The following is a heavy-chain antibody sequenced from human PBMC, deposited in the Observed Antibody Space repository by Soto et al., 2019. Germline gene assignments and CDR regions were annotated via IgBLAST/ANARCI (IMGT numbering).Heavy chain of an antibody. CDR2: IWDDGRNK. CDR3: AGDGLGKGSTWFDA. D-gene: IGHD3-16*01. Sequence: QVQLVESGGGVVQPGRSLRLSCAASGFTFSSYGMHWVRQAPGKGLEWVAVIWDDGRNKYYADSVKGRFTISRDNSKNTVYLQMKSLRAEDMSVCYCAGDGLGKGSTWFDAWGQGTLVTVSS. J-gene: IGHJ5*02. V-gene: IGHV3-33*01. CDR1: GFTFSSYG.